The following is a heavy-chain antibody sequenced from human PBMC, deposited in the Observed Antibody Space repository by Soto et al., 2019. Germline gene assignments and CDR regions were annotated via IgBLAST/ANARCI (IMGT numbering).Heavy chain of an antibody. CDR3: ARDPGYSYGPPDY. J-gene: IGHJ4*02. CDR2: ISSSSSTI. V-gene: IGHV3-48*02. CDR1: GFTFSSYS. Sequence: EVQLVESGGGLVQPGGSLRLSCAASGFTFSSYSMNWVRQAPGKGLEWVSYISSSSSTIYYADSVKGRFTISRDNAKNSLYLKMNCLRDEDTAVYYCARDPGYSYGPPDYWGQGTLVTVSS. D-gene: IGHD5-18*01.